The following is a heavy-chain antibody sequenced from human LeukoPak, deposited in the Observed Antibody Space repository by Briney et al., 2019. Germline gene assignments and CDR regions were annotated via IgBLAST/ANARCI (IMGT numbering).Heavy chain of an antibody. CDR1: GFTFSSYW. V-gene: IGHV3-7*01. CDR3: AKENYDFWSGMVH. CDR2: IKQDGSEK. Sequence: GGSLRLSCAASGFTFSSYWMSWVRQAPGKGLEWVANIKQDGSEKYYVDSVKGRFTISRDNAKNSLYLQMNSLRAEDTAVYYCAKENYDFWSGMVHWGQGTLVTVSS. J-gene: IGHJ4*02. D-gene: IGHD3-3*01.